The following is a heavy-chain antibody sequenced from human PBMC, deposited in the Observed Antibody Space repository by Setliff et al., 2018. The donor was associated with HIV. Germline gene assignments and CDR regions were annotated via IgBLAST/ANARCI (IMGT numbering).Heavy chain of an antibody. V-gene: IGHV1-18*01. CDR2: ISAYNGNT. D-gene: IGHD3-22*01. J-gene: IGHJ3*02. CDR1: GYTFTSYG. CDR3: AGRLITMIVVEDDAFDI. Sequence: GASVKVSCKASGYTFTSYGISWVRQAPGQGLEWMGWISAYNGNTNYAQKLQGRVTITTDESTSTAYMELSSLRSEDTAVYYCAGRLITMIVVEDDAFDIWGQGMLVTVSS.